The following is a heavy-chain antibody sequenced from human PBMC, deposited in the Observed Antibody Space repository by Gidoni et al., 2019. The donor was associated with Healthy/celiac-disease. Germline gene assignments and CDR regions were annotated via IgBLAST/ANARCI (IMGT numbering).Heavy chain of an antibody. CDR1: GFTFSSYS. CDR3: ARALDY. J-gene: IGHJ4*02. Sequence: EVQLVESGGGLVTPGGSLRPSCQASGFTFSSYSMNWVRQAPGKGLEWVSSISSSSSYIYYAGSVKGRFTISRDNAKNSLYLQMNSLRAEDTAVYYCARALDYWGQGTLVTVSS. CDR2: ISSSSSYI. V-gene: IGHV3-21*01.